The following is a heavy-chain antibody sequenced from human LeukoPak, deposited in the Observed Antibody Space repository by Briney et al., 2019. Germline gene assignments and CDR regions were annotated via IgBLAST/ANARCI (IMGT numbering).Heavy chain of an antibody. J-gene: IGHJ4*02. V-gene: IGHV3-74*01. CDR3: ARSGGLQKFDY. CDR2: MNSDGTTT. CDR1: GFSSSDYW. D-gene: IGHD4-11*01. Sequence: GGSLRLSCAASGFSSSDYWMHWVRHAPGKGLVWVSRMNSDGTTTNYADSVKGRFIISRDTSKNTLYLQMNSLRAEDTAVYYCARSGGLQKFDYWGQGTLVTVSS.